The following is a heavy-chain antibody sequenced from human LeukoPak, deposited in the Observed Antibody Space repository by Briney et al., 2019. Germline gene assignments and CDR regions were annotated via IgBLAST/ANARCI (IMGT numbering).Heavy chain of an antibody. D-gene: IGHD2-2*01. CDR3: AKDPDIVVVPAAPYGMDV. CDR1: GFTFSSYA. J-gene: IGHJ6*02. Sequence: GGSLRLSCAASGFTFSSYAMSWVRQAPGKGLEWVSAISGGGGSTYYADSVKGRFTISRDNSKNTLYLQMNSLRAEDTAVYYCAKDPDIVVVPAAPYGMDVWGQGTTVTVSS. CDR2: ISGGGGST. V-gene: IGHV3-23*01.